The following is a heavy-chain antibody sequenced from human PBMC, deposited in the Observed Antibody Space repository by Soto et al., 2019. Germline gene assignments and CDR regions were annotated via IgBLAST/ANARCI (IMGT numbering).Heavy chain of an antibody. CDR1: GGSISSISHS. CDR2: IFYNVIT. D-gene: IGHD1-1*01. V-gene: IGHV4-39*02. CDR3: ARLVTGTQYYSDF. J-gene: IGHJ4*02. Sequence: PSETLSLTCTVSGGSISSISHSWGWIRQSPGQGLVWIGNIFYNVITYYNPSLKSRVTISADTSKNHFSLKLRSVTVADTAVYSCARLVTGTQYYSDFWGQGSLVTVSS.